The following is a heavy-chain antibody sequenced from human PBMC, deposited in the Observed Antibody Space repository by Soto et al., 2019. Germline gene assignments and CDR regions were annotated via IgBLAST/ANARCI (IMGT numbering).Heavy chain of an antibody. D-gene: IGHD2-2*01. J-gene: IGHJ6*03. CDR1: GFTFSSYG. CDR3: ARVPAAMGYYYYYMDV. CDR2: IWYDGSNK. Sequence: PGGSLRLSCAASGFTFSSYGMHWVRQAPGKGLEWVAVIWYDGSNKYYADSVKGRFTISRDNSKNTLYLQMNSLRAEDTAVYYCARVPAAMGYYYYYMDVWGKGTTVTVSS. V-gene: IGHV3-33*01.